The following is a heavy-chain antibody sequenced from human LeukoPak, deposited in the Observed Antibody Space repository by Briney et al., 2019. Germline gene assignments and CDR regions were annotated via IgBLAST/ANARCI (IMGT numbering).Heavy chain of an antibody. Sequence: ASVKVSCKASGYTFTSNYIHWVRQAPGQGLEWMGMIYPRDGSTSYAQKFQGRVTVTRDTSTSTVHMELSGLRSEDTAVYYCVRDQEGFDYWGQGTLVTVSS. CDR1: GYTFTSNY. V-gene: IGHV1-46*01. J-gene: IGHJ4*02. CDR3: VRDQEGFDY. CDR2: IYPRDGST.